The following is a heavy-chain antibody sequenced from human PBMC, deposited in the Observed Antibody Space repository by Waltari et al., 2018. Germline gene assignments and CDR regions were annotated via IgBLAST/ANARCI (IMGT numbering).Heavy chain of an antibody. V-gene: IGHV1-3*01. CDR2: INADSGNK. CDR3: ARLKYYYDDNGDYYSYFDF. Sequence: QVQFVQSGAEVKKPGASVKISCKISGYSFTTYPIHWVRQAPGQGLEWMAWINADSGNKYYSRNSQARVTISRDTSASSAYLELSDLRFEDAAVYYCARLKYYYDDNGDYYSYFDFWGQGTLVTVSS. D-gene: IGHD3-22*01. J-gene: IGHJ4*02. CDR1: GYSFTTYP.